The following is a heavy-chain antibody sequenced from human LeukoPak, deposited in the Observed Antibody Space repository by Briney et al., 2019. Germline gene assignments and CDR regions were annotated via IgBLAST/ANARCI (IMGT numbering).Heavy chain of an antibody. CDR3: ARGGYYDFWSGYFGIIDY. D-gene: IGHD3-3*01. CDR2: ICSSCSTI. CDR1: GFTFSSYS. J-gene: IGHJ4*02. Sequence: GGSLRLSCAASGFTFSSYSMNWVRQAPGKGLEWVSYICSSCSTIYYADSVKGRFTISRDNAKNSLYLQMNSLRAEDTAVYYCARGGYYDFWSGYFGIIDYWGQGTLVTVSS. V-gene: IGHV3-48*01.